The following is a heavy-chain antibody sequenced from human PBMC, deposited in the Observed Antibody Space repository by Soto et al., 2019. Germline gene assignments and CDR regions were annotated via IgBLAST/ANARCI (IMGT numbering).Heavy chain of an antibody. D-gene: IGHD6-19*01. J-gene: IGHJ4*02. CDR1: VYTFTRYY. V-gene: IGHV1-46*01. CDR3: ASSYSRGWYDY. CDR2: INPSGGST. Sequence: ASVKVSCKASVYTFTRYYMHWVRQAPGQGLEWMGIINPSGGSTSYAQKFQGRVTMTRDTSTSTVYMELSSLRSEDTAVYYCASSYSRGWYDYWGRGTLVTVSS.